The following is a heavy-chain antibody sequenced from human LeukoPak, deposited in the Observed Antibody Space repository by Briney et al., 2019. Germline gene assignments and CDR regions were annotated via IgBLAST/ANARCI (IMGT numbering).Heavy chain of an antibody. CDR3: ARASGEWLVRIWVNWFDP. CDR2: MNPNSGNT. CDR1: GYTFTSYD. V-gene: IGHV1-8*01. Sequence: ASVKVSCKASGYTFTSYDINWVRQATGQGLEWIGWMNPNSGNTGYAQKFQGRVTMTRNTSISTAYMELSSLRSEDTAVYYCARASGEWLVRIWVNWFDPWGQGTLVTVSS. J-gene: IGHJ5*02. D-gene: IGHD6-19*01.